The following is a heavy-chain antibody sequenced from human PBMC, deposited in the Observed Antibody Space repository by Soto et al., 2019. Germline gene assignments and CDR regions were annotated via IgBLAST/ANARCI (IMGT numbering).Heavy chain of an antibody. CDR2: INHSGST. CDR3: ARGKYSSPRGGLDV. D-gene: IGHD4-4*01. Sequence: SETLSLTCAVYGGSFSGYYWSWIRQPPGKGLEWIGEINHSGSTNYNPSLKSRVTISADKSIQTAYLQWGSLKASDSALYYCARGKYSSPRGGLDVWGQGTPVTVSS. J-gene: IGHJ6*02. CDR1: GGSFSGYY. V-gene: IGHV4-34*01.